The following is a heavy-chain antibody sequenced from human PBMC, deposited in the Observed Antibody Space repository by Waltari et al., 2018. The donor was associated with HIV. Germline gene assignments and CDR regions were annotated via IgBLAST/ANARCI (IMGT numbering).Heavy chain of an antibody. Sequence: QVQLVQSGAEVKKPGASVKVSCKTSGYIFTNYGPNWVRQVPGQGLEWMGQITTYNDNTNYAQNLQDRVILTTDTSTRTVYMELRGLRSDDTAIYYCARDRQTPGSFYFDYWGQGTLVTVSS. CDR2: ITTYNDNT. D-gene: IGHD2-15*01. J-gene: IGHJ4*02. CDR3: ARDRQTPGSFYFDY. CDR1: GYIFTNYG. V-gene: IGHV1-18*01.